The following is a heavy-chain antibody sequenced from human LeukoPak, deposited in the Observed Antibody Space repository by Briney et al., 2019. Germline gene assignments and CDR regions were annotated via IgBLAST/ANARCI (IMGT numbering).Heavy chain of an antibody. CDR3: ARDRRPTIYGGLDS. V-gene: IGHV3-7*01. J-gene: IGHJ4*02. CDR1: GFTFSDYY. Sequence: GGSLRLSCAASGFTFSDYYMSWIRQAPGKWLEWVANIKHDGSDSFYVDSVKGRFTISRDNSENSLYLQMHSLRVEDTAMYFCARDRRPTIYGGLDSWGQGTVVTVSS. CDR2: IKHDGSDS. D-gene: IGHD4-17*01.